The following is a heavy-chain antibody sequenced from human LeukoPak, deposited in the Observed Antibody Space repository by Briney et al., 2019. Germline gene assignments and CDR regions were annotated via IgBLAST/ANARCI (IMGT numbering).Heavy chain of an antibody. CDR1: GYTFSSYD. V-gene: IGHV1-46*03. Sequence: ASVKVSCKASGYTFSSYDINWVRQAPGQGLEWMGIINPSGGSTSYAQKFQGRVTMTRDTSTSTVYMELSSLRSEDTAVYYCVSSGYYYFDYWGQGTLVTVSS. CDR3: VSSGYYYFDY. CDR2: INPSGGST. J-gene: IGHJ4*02. D-gene: IGHD3-22*01.